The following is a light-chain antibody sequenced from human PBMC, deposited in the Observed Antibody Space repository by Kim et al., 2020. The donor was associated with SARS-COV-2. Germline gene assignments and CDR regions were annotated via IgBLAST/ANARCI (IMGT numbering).Light chain of an antibody. CDR1: QWVGTS. CDR2: GAY. Sequence: STLAGSPGECYTLSCSTSQWVGTSLPWYQQTPGQAPRRLSDGAYSRAAGAPARFSGRGSGTQFTLTICSLLSDDFSVYYCQHSVTFGGGTKVDIK. CDR3: QHSVT. V-gene: IGKV3-15*01. J-gene: IGKJ4*01.